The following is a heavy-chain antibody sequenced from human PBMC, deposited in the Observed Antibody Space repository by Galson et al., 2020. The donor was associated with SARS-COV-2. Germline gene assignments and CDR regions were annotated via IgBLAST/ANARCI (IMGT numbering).Heavy chain of an antibody. D-gene: IGHD5-12*01. CDR1: GFTFSSYG. CDR3: AKDFPRGIVATIFPGGNFDY. Sequence: PGGSLRLSCAASGFTFSSYGMHWVRQAPGKGLGWVAVISYDGSNKNYADSVKGRFTISRDNSKNPLYLQMNSLRAEDTAVYYCAKDFPRGIVATIFPGGNFDYWGQGTLVTVSS. V-gene: IGHV3-30*18. J-gene: IGHJ4*02. CDR2: ISYDGSNK.